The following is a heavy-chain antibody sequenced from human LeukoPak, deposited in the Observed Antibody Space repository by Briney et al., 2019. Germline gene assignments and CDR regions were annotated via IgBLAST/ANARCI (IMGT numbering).Heavy chain of an antibody. J-gene: IGHJ6*03. V-gene: IGHV3-7*01. CDR1: GFTFSSYS. CDR3: ARGRGDCSGGSCPFTTYMDV. CDR2: IKQDGGEE. Sequence: PGGSLRLSCAASGFTFSSYSMNWVRQAPGKGLEWVANIKQDGGEEYYVDSVKGRFTISRDNAKNSLYLQMNSLRAEDTAVYYCARGRGDCSGGSCPFTTYMDVWGKGTTVTVSS. D-gene: IGHD2-15*01.